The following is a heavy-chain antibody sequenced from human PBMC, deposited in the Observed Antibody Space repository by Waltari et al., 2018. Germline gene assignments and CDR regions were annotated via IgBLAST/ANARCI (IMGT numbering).Heavy chain of an antibody. CDR2: INTNTGGT. J-gene: IGHJ4*02. Sequence: QVQLVQSGAEVKKPGASVNVSCKASGYNFIGYYIHWVRQAPGQGLEWMGWINTNTGGTKYAQKYQGRVTLTRDTSISTAYMELSSLGADDMAVFYCARQAARNFDYWGQGTLVTVSS. CDR1: GYNFIGYY. V-gene: IGHV1-2*02. CDR3: ARQAARNFDY.